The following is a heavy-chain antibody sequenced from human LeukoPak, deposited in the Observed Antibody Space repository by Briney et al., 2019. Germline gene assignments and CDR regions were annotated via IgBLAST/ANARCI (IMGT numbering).Heavy chain of an antibody. D-gene: IGHD2-8*01. Sequence: SETLSLTCTVSGGSISSHYWSWIRQPPGKGLEWIGYIYYSGSTNYNPSLKSRVTISVDTSKNQFSLKLSSVTAADTAVYYCARTKKGDAFDIWGQGTMVTVSS. V-gene: IGHV4-59*08. CDR1: GGSISSHY. J-gene: IGHJ3*02. CDR3: ARTKKGDAFDI. CDR2: IYYSGST.